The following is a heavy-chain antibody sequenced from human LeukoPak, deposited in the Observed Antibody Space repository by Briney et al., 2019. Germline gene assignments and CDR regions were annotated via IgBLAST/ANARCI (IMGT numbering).Heavy chain of an antibody. CDR1: GGSFSGYY. D-gene: IGHD4-17*01. CDR2: INHSGST. CDR3: ARPHDYGDYGVVSFDY. V-gene: IGHV4-34*01. Sequence: SETLSLTCAVYGGSFSGYYWSWIRQPPGKGLEWIGEINHSGSTNYNPSLKSRVTISVDTSKNQFSLKLSSVTAADTAVYYYARPHDYGDYGVVSFDYWGQGTLVTVSS. J-gene: IGHJ4*02.